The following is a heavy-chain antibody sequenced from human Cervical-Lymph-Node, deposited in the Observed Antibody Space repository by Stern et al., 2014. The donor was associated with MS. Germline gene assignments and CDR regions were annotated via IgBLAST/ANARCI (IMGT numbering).Heavy chain of an antibody. CDR2: IDGENEK. CDR1: GFSLTTTGLG. V-gene: IGHV2-5*02. D-gene: IGHD5-18*01. J-gene: IGHJ4*02. Sequence: QITLKESGPTLVKPTQTLTLTCTFSGFSLTTTGLGVAWIRQPPGKALEWLALIDGENEKRYTPCWKGRPTITKDTSKNQVVLTMTNVDPVDTATYYCAHVGFSRGYIFGVFDYWGQGTLVTVSS. CDR3: AHVGFSRGYIFGVFDY.